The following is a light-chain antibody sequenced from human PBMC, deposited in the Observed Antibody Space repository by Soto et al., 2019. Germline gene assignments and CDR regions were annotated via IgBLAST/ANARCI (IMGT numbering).Light chain of an antibody. CDR3: QXYDSSLSGVL. CDR1: SSNIGALYD. CDR2: SNN. J-gene: IGLJ2*01. Sequence: QSVLTQPPSVSGAPGQRVTIPCTGSSSNIGALYDVHWYQHLPGTAPKLLIYSNNNRPSGVPXXFSGSQSGTSASLAITGXXXEDEGXXXXQXYDSSLSGVLFGGGTKLTVL. V-gene: IGLV1-40*01.